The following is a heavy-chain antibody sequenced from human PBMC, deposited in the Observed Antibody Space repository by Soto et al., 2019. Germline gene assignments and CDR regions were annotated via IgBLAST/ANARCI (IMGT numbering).Heavy chain of an antibody. Sequence: QLQLQESGSGLVKPSQTLSLTCAVSGGSMSSGGYSWSWIRQPPGKGLEWIGYIYHNGSPYYNPSPXSXVTISVDRSKNQFSLKLSSVTAADTAVYYCARVPDVWGQGTTVTVSS. CDR1: GGSMSSGGYS. V-gene: IGHV4-30-2*01. J-gene: IGHJ6*02. CDR3: ARVPDV. CDR2: IYHNGSP.